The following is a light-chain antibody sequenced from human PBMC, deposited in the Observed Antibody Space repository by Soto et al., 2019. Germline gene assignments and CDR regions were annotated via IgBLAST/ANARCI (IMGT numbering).Light chain of an antibody. J-gene: IGLJ1*01. CDR1: SSDVGGYNY. CDR3: SSYTSSSTLHL. V-gene: IGLV2-14*03. Sequence: QSVLTQPASVSGSPGQPITISCTGTSSDVGGYNYVSWYQQHPDKAPKLLIYDVSNRPSGVSNRFSGSKSGNTASLTISGLQPEDEADYYCSSYTSSSTLHLFGTGTKVTVL. CDR2: DVS.